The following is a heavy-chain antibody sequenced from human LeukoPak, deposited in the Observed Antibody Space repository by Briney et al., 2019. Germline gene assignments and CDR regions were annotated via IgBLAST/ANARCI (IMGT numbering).Heavy chain of an antibody. CDR1: SGSISPDY. CDR3: ARDQGGDYPQAFDI. D-gene: IGHD4-17*01. V-gene: IGHV4-4*07. Sequence: SETLSLTCSVSSGSISPDYWNWIRQPAGKGLKWIGRIDSSGNTHYNPSLKSRVTMSVDTSKKQFSLKLRSLTAADTAVYFCARDQGGDYPQAFDIWGQGTIVTVSS. J-gene: IGHJ3*02. CDR2: IDSSGNT.